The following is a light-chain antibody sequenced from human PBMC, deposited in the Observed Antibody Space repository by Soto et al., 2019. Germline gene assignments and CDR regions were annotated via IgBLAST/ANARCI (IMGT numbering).Light chain of an antibody. V-gene: IGLV2-14*03. CDR2: DVN. Sequence: QCVLTQPASGSGSPGHSLAISCTEKSSYVGSYNSVSWYQQYPGKAPKLMIHDVNNRPSGISDRFSGSKSGNTASLTISGLQAKDEADYYCSSFTSSTSYVFGTGTTVTV. J-gene: IGLJ1*01. CDR3: SSFTSSTSYV. CDR1: SSYVGSYNS.